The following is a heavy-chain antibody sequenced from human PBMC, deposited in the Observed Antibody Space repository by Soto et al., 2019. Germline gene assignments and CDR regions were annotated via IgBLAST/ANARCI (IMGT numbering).Heavy chain of an antibody. CDR2: IYHSGST. CDR3: ARDEGRDGYNWAV. CDR1: GGSISSGDYY. D-gene: IGHD5-12*01. V-gene: IGHV4-30-4*01. Sequence: QVQLQESGPGLVKPSQTLSLTCTVSGGSISSGDYYWSWMRQPPGKGLEWIGYIYHSGSTYYNPSITSRVTMSVDTSTNQFSLKLTSMTAADTAVYYCARDEGRDGYNWAVWGQGTMVTLSS. J-gene: IGHJ3*01.